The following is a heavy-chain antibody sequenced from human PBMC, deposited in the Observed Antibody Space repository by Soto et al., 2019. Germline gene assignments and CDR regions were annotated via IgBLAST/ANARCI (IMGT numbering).Heavy chain of an antibody. CDR2: ISHDGQNI. Sequence: QEQLVESGGGVVQPGRSLRLSCAASGFAFSNQGMHWVRRAPGKGLEWVALISHDGQNIDYADSVKGRFAATRDNSKNILFLQLSRLRLNDTAVYCCEKVESGQPEAFYSWGLGTMVTVSS. CDR1: GFAFSNQG. J-gene: IGHJ5*01. V-gene: IGHV3-30*18. CDR3: EKVESGQPEAFYS. D-gene: IGHD3-3*01.